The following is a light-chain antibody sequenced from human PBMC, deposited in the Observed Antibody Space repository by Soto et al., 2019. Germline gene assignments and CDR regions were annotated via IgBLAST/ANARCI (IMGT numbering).Light chain of an antibody. J-gene: IGLJ2*01. V-gene: IGLV2-23*01. CDR2: EGS. CDR1: SSDVGSYNL. Sequence: QSALTQPASVSGSPGQSITISCTGTSSDVGSYNLVSWYQQHPGKAPKLMIYEGSKRPSGVSNRFSGSKSGNTASLTISGLQAEDEADYYCCSYAGRGVVFGGGTKPPS. CDR3: CSYAGRGVV.